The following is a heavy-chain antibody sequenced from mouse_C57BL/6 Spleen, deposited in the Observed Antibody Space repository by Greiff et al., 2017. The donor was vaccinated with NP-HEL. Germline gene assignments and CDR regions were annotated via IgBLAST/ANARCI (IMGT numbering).Heavy chain of an antibody. CDR1: YFAFTASA. CDR2: FTTYSDAT. CDR3: ARSGYYSSSYWYFDV. V-gene: IGHV1-49*01. D-gene: IGHD1-1*01. Sequence: VVESGAELVRPGSSVKLSCKASYFAFTASAMHWVKQRPGHGLEWIGSFTTYSDATEYSENFKGKATLTANTSSSTAYMELSSLTSEDSAVYYCARSGYYSSSYWYFDVWGTGTTGTVSS. J-gene: IGHJ1*03.